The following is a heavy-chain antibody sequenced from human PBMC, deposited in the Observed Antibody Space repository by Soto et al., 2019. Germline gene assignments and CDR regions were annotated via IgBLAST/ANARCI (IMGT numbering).Heavy chain of an antibody. V-gene: IGHV1-3*01. CDR2: INAGNGNT. J-gene: IGHJ5*02. D-gene: IGHD3-9*01. CDR1: GYTFTSYA. CDR3: ARDVNYDILTGYYLGLFDP. Sequence: GASVKVSCKASGYTFTSYAMHWVRQAPGQRLEWMGWINAGNGNTKYSQKFQGRVTITRDTSASTAYMELSSLRSEDTAVYYCARDVNYDILTGYYLGLFDPWGQGSLVTVSS.